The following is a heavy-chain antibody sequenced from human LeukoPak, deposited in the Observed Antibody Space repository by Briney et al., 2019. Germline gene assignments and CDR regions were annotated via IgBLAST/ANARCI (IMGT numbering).Heavy chain of an antibody. CDR2: IYHSGST. Sequence: TLSLTCAVSGGSISSGGYSWSWIRQPPGKGLEWIGYIYHSGSTYYNPSLKSRVTISVDRSKNQFSLKLSSVTAADTAVYYCARVFYSSGWYVDYWGQGTLVTASS. CDR1: GGSISSGGYS. V-gene: IGHV4-30-2*01. CDR3: ARVFYSSGWYVDY. J-gene: IGHJ4*02. D-gene: IGHD6-19*01.